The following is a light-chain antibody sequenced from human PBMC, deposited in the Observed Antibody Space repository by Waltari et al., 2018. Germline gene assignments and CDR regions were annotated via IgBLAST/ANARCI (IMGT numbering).Light chain of an antibody. CDR3: QAWDSSTGV. CDR1: KLGDKY. J-gene: IGLJ2*01. V-gene: IGLV3-1*01. Sequence: SYELTQPPSVSVSPGQTASITCSGDKLGDKYACWYKQKPGQSPLLVIYQDTKRPSGIPERFSGSNSGNTATLTISGTQAMDEADYYCQAWDSSTGVFGGGTKLTVL. CDR2: QDT.